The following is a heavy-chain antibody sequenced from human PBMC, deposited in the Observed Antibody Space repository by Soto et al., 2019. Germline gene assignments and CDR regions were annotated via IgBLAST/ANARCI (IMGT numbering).Heavy chain of an antibody. V-gene: IGHV3-48*01. CDR3: ARDTRLRMEPDAFDI. CDR2: ISSSSSTI. CDR1: GFTFSSYS. D-gene: IGHD4-17*01. Sequence: PGESLKISCAASGFTFSSYSMNWVRQAPWKGLEWVSYISSSSSTIYYADSVKGRFTISRDNAKNSLYLQMNSLRAEDTAVYYCARDTRLRMEPDAFDIWGKGTMVTVSS. J-gene: IGHJ3*02.